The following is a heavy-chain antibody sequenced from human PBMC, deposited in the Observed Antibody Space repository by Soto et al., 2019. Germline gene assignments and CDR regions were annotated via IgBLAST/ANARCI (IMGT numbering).Heavy chain of an antibody. D-gene: IGHD2-15*01. CDR1: GDSISGYY. CDR2: IYYSGRT. V-gene: IGHV4-59*01. Sequence: SETRSLTCTVSGDSISGYYWTGIGQPPGKGLEYIGYIYYSGRTYYNPSLKSRVTISVDTSKNQFSLKLSSVTAADTAVYYCARGHLGITTTGTWYDFDYWGQGTLVTVSS. J-gene: IGHJ4*02. CDR3: ARGHLGITTTGTWYDFDY.